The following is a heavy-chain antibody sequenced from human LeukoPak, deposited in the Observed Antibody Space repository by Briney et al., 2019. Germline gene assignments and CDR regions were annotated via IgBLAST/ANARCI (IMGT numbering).Heavy chain of an antibody. CDR1: GLTFNDYA. Sequence: GGSLRLSCAASGLTFNDYAMSWVRQTPGKGLEWVSAISGSGYNTYYADSVKGRFTISRDNSKNTVYLQMSSLRAEDTAVYYCAKKYYYDSRGYYFDYWGQGTLVTVSS. V-gene: IGHV3-23*01. D-gene: IGHD3-22*01. CDR3: AKKYYYDSRGYYFDY. J-gene: IGHJ4*02. CDR2: ISGSGYNT.